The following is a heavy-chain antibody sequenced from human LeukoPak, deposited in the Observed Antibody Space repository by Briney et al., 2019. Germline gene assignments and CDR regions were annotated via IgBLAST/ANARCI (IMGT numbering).Heavy chain of an antibody. CDR2: ITSNGGTT. Sequence: GGSLRLSCAASGFTFSPYAMHWVRQAPGKGLEYVSSITSNGGTTYYGISVKDRFTISRDNSKNTLYLQMGSLRAEDTAVYYCTRDLTGVGDYWGQGTLVTVSS. CDR1: GFTFSPYA. CDR3: TRDLTGVGDY. D-gene: IGHD3-9*01. J-gene: IGHJ4*02. V-gene: IGHV3-64*01.